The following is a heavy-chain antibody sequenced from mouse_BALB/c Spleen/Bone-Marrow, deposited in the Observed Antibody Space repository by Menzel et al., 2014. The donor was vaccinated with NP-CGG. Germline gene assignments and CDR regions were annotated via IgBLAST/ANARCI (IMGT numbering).Heavy chain of an antibody. CDR3: ARQRDGSYAMDY. CDR2: ISSGGSYT. CDR1: GFTFSSYA. J-gene: IGHJ4*01. V-gene: IGHV5-9-3*01. D-gene: IGHD2-3*01. Sequence: EVKLVEPGGGLVKPGGSLKLSCAASGFTFSSYAMSWVRQTPEKRLEWVATISSGGSYTYYPDSVKGRFTISRDNAKNTLYLQVSSLRSEDTAMYYCARQRDGSYAMDYWGQGTSVTVSS.